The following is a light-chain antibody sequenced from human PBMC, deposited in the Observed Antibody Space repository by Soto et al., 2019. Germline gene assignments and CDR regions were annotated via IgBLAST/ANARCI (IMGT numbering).Light chain of an antibody. CDR1: QSVSSN. V-gene: IGKV3-15*01. CDR3: HQYNNWPPWT. CDR2: GAS. Sequence: EIVMTQSPATLSVSPGERATLSCRASQSVSSNLAWYQQKPGLAPRLLIYGASTRATGIAARFSGSGSGTEFTLTISSLQSEDFAVYYCHQYNNWPPWTFGQGTKVEIK. J-gene: IGKJ1*01.